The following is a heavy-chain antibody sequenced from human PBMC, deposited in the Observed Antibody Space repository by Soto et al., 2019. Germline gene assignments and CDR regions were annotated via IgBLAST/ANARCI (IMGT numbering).Heavy chain of an antibody. CDR3: ARDDYGGNSGVLVDS. CDR2: INPNSGAT. D-gene: IGHD4-17*01. CDR1: GYTFIAYY. V-gene: IGHV1-2*02. J-gene: IGHJ5*01. Sequence: ASVKVSCKASGYTFIAYYIHWVRQAPGQGLGWMGWINPNSGATNYAQKFQGRVTMTRDTSINTAYMDLSSLRFDDTAVYYCARDDYGGNSGVLVDSWGHGTRVTVSS.